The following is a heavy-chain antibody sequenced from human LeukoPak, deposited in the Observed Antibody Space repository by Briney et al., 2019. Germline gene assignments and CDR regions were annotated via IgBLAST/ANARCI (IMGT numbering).Heavy chain of an antibody. D-gene: IGHD2-15*01. V-gene: IGHV3-23*01. CDR3: ARYYSVVVAAQGAFDI. J-gene: IGHJ3*02. CDR2: ISGSGGST. Sequence: GGSLRLSCAASGFTFSSYAMSWVRQAPGKGLEWVSAISGSGGSTYYADSVKGRFTISRDNAKNSLYLQMNSLRAEDTAVYYCARYYSVVVAAQGAFDIWGQGTMVTVSS. CDR1: GFTFSSYA.